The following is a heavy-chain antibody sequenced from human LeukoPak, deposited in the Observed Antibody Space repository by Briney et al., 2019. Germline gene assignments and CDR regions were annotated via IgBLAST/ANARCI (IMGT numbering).Heavy chain of an antibody. CDR1: GGSISSSAYH. J-gene: IGHJ4*02. CDR3: ARRTFGGVIAY. Sequence: SETLSLTCTVSGGSISSSAYHWGWIRQPPGKGLEWIGSIHIGGSTYYNPSFKSRVTISVDTSKNQFSLRLSSVTAADTAVYYCARRTFGGVIAYWGQGTLVTVSS. V-gene: IGHV4-39*01. CDR2: IHIGGST. D-gene: IGHD3-16*02.